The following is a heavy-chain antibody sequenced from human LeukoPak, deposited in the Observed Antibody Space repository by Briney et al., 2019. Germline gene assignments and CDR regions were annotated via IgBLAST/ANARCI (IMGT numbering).Heavy chain of an antibody. CDR2: INHSGRT. CDR3: ARVCLRNSQLWSCRPFDY. D-gene: IGHD5-18*01. Sequence: SETLSLTCAVYGGSFSGYYWSWIRQPPGKGLEWIGEINHSGRTNYNPSLKSRVTISVDTSKNQFSLKLSSVTAADTAVYYCARVCLRNSQLWSCRPFDYWGQGTLVTVSS. CDR1: GGSFSGYY. J-gene: IGHJ4*02. V-gene: IGHV4-34*01.